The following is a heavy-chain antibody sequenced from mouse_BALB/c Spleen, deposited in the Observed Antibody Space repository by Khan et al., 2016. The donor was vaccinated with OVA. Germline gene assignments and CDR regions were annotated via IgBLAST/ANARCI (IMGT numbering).Heavy chain of an antibody. D-gene: IGHD2-10*02. J-gene: IGHJ2*01. CDR2: ISYSGNT. Sequence: EVQLVESGPGLVKPSQSLSLTCTATGYSITSDYAWNWIRQFPGNKLEWMGYISYSGNTKYNSSLKSRISITRDTSKNQFFLQMNSVTIEDTATYYCARVYGGDFDYWGQGTTLTVSS. CDR3: ARVYGGDFDY. CDR1: GYSITSDYA. V-gene: IGHV3-2*02.